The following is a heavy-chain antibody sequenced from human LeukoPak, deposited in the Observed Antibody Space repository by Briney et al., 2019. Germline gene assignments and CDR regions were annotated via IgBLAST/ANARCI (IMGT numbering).Heavy chain of an antibody. V-gene: IGHV3-74*01. J-gene: IGHJ4*02. Sequence: GGSLRLSCAASGFTFSSYWMHWVRQAPGKGLVWVSRINNDGSSTSYADSVKGRFTISRDNAKNTLYLQMNSLRAEDTAVYYCARWGVRGSYRPIDYWGQGSLVTVSS. D-gene: IGHD3-16*02. CDR2: INNDGSST. CDR1: GFTFSSYW. CDR3: ARWGVRGSYRPIDY.